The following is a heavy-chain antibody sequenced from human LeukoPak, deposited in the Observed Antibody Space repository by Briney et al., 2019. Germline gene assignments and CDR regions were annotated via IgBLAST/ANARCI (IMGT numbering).Heavy chain of an antibody. Sequence: PGGSLRLSCAASGFTVSSNYMSWVRQAPGKGLEWVSVIYRAGSTYYAESVRGRFTISRDNSKNTLYLQMNSLRVEDTAVYYCARDAASGSSWHDAFDIGGRGTMVTVSS. CDR1: GFTVSSNY. D-gene: IGHD6-13*01. J-gene: IGHJ3*02. V-gene: IGHV3-53*01. CDR2: IYRAGST. CDR3: ARDAASGSSWHDAFDI.